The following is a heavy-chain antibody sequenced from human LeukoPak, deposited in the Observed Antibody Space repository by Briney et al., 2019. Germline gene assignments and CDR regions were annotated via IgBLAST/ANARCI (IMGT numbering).Heavy chain of an antibody. CDR2: IDEYGTTI. CDR1: GFTFGVDG. V-gene: IGHV3-74*01. CDR3: ATDLSGRQDY. D-gene: IGHD5-12*01. Sequence: PGGSLRLSCIASGFTFGVDGMSWFRQAPGKGLVWVSRIDEYGTTINYADSVKGRFTISRNNAGDTLFLQMNSLRAEDTGVYYCATDLSGRQDYWGQGTLVTVSS. J-gene: IGHJ4*02.